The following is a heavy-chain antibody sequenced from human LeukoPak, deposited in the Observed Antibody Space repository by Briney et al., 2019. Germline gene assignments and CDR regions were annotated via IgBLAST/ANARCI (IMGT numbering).Heavy chain of an antibody. D-gene: IGHD1-1*01. CDR3: VRVAKERVGGVHYFDY. V-gene: IGHV3-13*01. CDR1: GFTFSDYD. J-gene: IGHJ4*02. CDR2: IGTAGDT. Sequence: GGSLRLSCAASGFTFSDYDMHWVRQATGKGLEWVSAIGTAGDTYYTGSVKGRFTISRENAKNSLYLQMNSLRAGDTAVYYCVRVAKERVGGVHYFDYWGQGTPVTVSS.